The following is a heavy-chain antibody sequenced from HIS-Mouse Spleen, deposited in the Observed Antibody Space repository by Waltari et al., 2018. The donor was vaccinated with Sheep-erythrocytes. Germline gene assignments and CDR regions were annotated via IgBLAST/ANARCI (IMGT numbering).Heavy chain of an antibody. V-gene: IGHV4-34*01. CDR1: GGSFSGYY. D-gene: IGHD3-22*01. CDR2: INHSGST. CDR3: ARSITMIVVVIKTNWFDP. J-gene: IGHJ5*02. Sequence: QVQLQQWGAGRLQPSETLSLTCAVHGGSFSGYYWSWIRQPPGKGLEWIGEINHSGSTNYNPSLKSRVTISVDTSKNQFSLKLSSVTAADTSVYYCARSITMIVVVIKTNWFDPWGQGTLVTVSS.